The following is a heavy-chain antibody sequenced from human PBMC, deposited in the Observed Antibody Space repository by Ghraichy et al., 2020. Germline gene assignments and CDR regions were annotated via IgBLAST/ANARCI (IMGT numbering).Heavy chain of an antibody. CDR2: INYSGST. CDR1: GGSFSGYQ. CDR3: ARRFSYGLRSYGMDV. J-gene: IGHJ6*02. D-gene: IGHD5-18*01. V-gene: IGHV4-34*01. Sequence: SETLSLTCAVFGGSFSGYQWSWIRQSPGKGLEWIGEINYSGSTNYNPSLTSRLTILLDMSKNHFSLKLNSVTAADTAVYYCARRFSYGLRSYGMDVWGQGTTVTVSS.